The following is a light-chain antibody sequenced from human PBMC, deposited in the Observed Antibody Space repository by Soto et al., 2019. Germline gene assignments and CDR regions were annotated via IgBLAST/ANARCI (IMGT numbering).Light chain of an antibody. V-gene: IGKV1-12*01. CDR2: KAS. J-gene: IGKJ4*01. CDR3: QQASSFPLT. CDR1: QGISSW. Sequence: DIQMTQSPSSVSASVGDRVTITCRASQGISSWLAWFHQQPGKAPKLLIYKASNLQSGVPSRFSGSGSGTDFTLTISSLQPEDFGTYYCQQASSFPLTFGGGTKVDFK.